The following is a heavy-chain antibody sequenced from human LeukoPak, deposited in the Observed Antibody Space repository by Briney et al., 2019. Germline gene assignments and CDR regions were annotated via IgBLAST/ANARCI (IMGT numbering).Heavy chain of an antibody. Sequence: SETLSLTCTVSGGSISSSSYYWGWIRQPPGKGLEWIGSIYYSGSTYYNPSLKSRVTISVDTSKNQFSLKLSSVTAADTAVYYCARLPSYSSSSSYYYYYMDVWGKGTTVTVSS. CDR1: GGSISSSSYY. CDR3: ARLPSYSSSSSYYYYYMDV. D-gene: IGHD6-6*01. V-gene: IGHV4-39*01. J-gene: IGHJ6*03. CDR2: IYYSGST.